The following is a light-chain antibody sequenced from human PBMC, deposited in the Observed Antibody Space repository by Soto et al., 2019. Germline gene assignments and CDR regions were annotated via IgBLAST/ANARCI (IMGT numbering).Light chain of an antibody. CDR3: QQYGTSLFT. Sequence: ELVLTQSPGTLSLSPGHRATLSCRSSQSAYSSYLSWYQQKPGQAPRLLIYGASNRATGIPDRFSGSGSGTDFTLTISGLEPEDFAVYYCQQYGTSLFTFGGGTRLEIK. J-gene: IGKJ4*01. CDR2: GAS. CDR1: QSAYSSY. V-gene: IGKV3-20*01.